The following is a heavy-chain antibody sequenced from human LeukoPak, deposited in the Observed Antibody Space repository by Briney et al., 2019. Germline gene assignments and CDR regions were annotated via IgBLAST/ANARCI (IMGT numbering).Heavy chain of an antibody. CDR3: AERPTCSGSSWPPGIH. CDR2: ISSSGGRT. V-gene: IGHV3-23*01. J-gene: IGHJ4*02. CDR1: AFTFSNYA. Sequence: PGGSLRLSCAASAFTFSNYAMTWVRQAPGKGLKWVSAISSSGGRTYYATSVKGRFTISRDNSKNTLYLQLNSLRAEDTAVYYCAERPTCSGSSWPPGIHWGQGTLVTVSS. D-gene: IGHD2-15*01.